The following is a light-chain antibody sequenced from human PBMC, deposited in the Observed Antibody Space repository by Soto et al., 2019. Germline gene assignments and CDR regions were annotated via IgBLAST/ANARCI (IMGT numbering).Light chain of an antibody. CDR1: SSDVGGYKY. CDR3: SAYAGINNLGV. Sequence: QSALTQPPSESGSPGQSVTISCTGTSSDVGGYKYVSWYQQHPGKATKLMLFEVNKRPSGVPDRFSGSKSGNTASLTVSGLQAEDVADYYCSAYAGINNLGVFGTGTKVTVL. CDR2: EVN. V-gene: IGLV2-8*01. J-gene: IGLJ1*01.